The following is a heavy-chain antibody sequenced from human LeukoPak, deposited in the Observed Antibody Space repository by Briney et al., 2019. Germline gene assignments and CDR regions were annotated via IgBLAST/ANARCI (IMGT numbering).Heavy chain of an antibody. CDR1: GFTFSSYA. CDR3: VSSPVSSGYRGYFDY. V-gene: IGHV3-30-3*01. D-gene: IGHD3-22*01. CDR2: ISYDGSNK. Sequence: PERSLRLSCAASGFTFSSYAMHWVRQAPGKGLEWVAVISYDGSNKYYADSVKGRFTISRDNSKNTLYLQTSNLRTEDTAVYYCVSSPVSSGYRGYFDYWGQGSPVTVSS. J-gene: IGHJ4*02.